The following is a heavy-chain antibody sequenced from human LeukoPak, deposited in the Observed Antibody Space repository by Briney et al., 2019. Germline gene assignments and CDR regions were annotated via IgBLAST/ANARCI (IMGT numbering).Heavy chain of an antibody. J-gene: IGHJ6*03. Sequence: SETLSLTCAVYGGSFSGYYWSWIRQPPGKGLEWIGEINHSGSTNYNPSLKSRVTISVDTSKNQFSLKLSSVTAADTAVYYCARHKNYYYSYMDVWGKGTTVTISS. V-gene: IGHV4-34*01. CDR1: GGSFSGYY. CDR3: ARHKNYYYSYMDV. CDR2: INHSGST.